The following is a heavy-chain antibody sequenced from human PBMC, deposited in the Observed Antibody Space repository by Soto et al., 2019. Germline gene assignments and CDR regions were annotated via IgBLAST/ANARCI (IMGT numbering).Heavy chain of an antibody. D-gene: IGHD4-17*01. CDR2: SNGGANGFT. J-gene: IGHJ6*02. CDR3: ARLSYSDALDV. CDR1: GYTFRSYG. V-gene: IGHV1-3*02. Sequence: QVQLVQSGAEVRTPGASVKISCKASGYTFRSYGVQWVRQAPGQGLDWVGWSNGGANGFTKYSQELQDRVTITRDTAASTIYMELRSLTSDDTAVYYCARLSYSDALDVWGQGTTVTVSS.